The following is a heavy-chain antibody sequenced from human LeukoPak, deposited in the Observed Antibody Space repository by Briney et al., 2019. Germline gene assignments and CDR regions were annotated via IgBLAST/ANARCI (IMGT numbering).Heavy chain of an antibody. D-gene: IGHD3-22*01. CDR1: GFTFSSYA. J-gene: IGHJ4*02. CDR2: ISGSGGST. CDR3: AKAMGAMIVVVITSDY. V-gene: IGHV3-23*01. Sequence: GGSLRLSCAASGFTFSSYAMSWVRQAPGKGLEWVSAISGSGGSTYYADSVKGRFTISRDNSKNTLYLQMNSLRAEDTAVYYCAKAMGAMIVVVITSDYWGQGTLVTVSP.